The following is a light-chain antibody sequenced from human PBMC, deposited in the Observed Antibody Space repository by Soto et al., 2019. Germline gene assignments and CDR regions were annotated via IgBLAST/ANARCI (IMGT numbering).Light chain of an antibody. J-gene: IGLJ2*01. CDR1: SSDIGAYNF. V-gene: IGLV2-14*03. Sequence: QSVLTQPASVSGSPGQSITISCTGTSSDIGAYNFVSWYQQHPGKAPKLMPNDVNIRPSRVSNRFSGSKSGNTASLSISVLQAEDEADYYCTSWTTSTTRIFGGGTKVTVL. CDR2: DVN. CDR3: TSWTTSTTRI.